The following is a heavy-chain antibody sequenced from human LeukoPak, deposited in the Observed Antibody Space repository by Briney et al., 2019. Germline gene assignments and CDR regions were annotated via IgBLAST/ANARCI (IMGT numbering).Heavy chain of an antibody. Sequence: GGSLRLSCAASGFTFSDYYMRWLRQAPGKGLEWVSYISSSGSTIYYADSVKGRFTISRDNAKNSLYLQMNSLRAEDTAVYYCARVREMGYSYGPYFDYWGQGTLVTVSS. J-gene: IGHJ4*02. V-gene: IGHV3-11*04. CDR1: GFTFSDYY. CDR3: ARVREMGYSYGPYFDY. D-gene: IGHD5-18*01. CDR2: ISSSGSTI.